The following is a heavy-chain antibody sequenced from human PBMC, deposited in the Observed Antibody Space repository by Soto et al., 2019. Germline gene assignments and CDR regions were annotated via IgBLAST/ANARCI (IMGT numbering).Heavy chain of an antibody. CDR1: GYTFSSYS. D-gene: IGHD5-18*01. CDR2: ISAYTGNT. V-gene: IGHV1-18*01. J-gene: IGHJ4*01. CDR3: VCKTAKSYGRAFDY. Sequence: ASVKVSCKASGYTFSSYSITWVRQAPGQRLEWMGWISAYTGNTNYAQRLQGRVTMTTDTSTTTAYMELRSLRSDDTALYYCVCKTAKSYGRAFDYLGNGPLXTVSS.